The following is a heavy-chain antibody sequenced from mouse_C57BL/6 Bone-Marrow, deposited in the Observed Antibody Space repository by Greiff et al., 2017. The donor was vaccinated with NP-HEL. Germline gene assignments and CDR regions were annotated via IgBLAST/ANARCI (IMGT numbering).Heavy chain of an antibody. V-gene: IGHV1-76*01. D-gene: IGHD2-5*01. CDR1: GYTFTDYY. CDR3: AREADSNSTSWFAY. J-gene: IGHJ3*01. CDR2: IYPGSGNT. Sequence: QVQLQQSGAELVRPGASVKLSCKASGYTFTDYYINWVKQRPGQGLEWIARIYPGSGNTYYNEKFKGKATLTAEKSSSTAYMQLSSLTSEDSAVYFCAREADSNSTSWFAYWGQGTLVTVSA.